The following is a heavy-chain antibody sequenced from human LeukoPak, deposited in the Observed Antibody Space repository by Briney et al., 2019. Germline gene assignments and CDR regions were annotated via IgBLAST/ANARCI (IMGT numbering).Heavy chain of an antibody. Sequence: GGSLRLSCAASGFSFRSYWMSWVRQAPGKGLEWVANIESDGSEKNYADSVKGRFTISRDNAKNSLYLQMDSLRAEETAVYYCAGGMGWVSDYWGQGTLVTVSS. CDR2: IESDGSEK. D-gene: IGHD6-19*01. V-gene: IGHV3-7*03. CDR1: GFSFRSYW. CDR3: AGGMGWVSDY. J-gene: IGHJ4*02.